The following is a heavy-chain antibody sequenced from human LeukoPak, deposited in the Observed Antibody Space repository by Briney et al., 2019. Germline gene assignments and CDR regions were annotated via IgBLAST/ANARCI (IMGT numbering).Heavy chain of an antibody. D-gene: IGHD3-9*01. CDR1: RGSFSGYS. V-gene: IGHV4-34*01. Sequence: SETLSLTCALHRGSFSGYSSSWIRQPPGKGLGWIGEINHSGSTNYNPSLKSRFTISVDTSKNQFSLKLSSVTAADTAVYYCARDSDTPTIDFWGQGTRITVSA. CDR2: INHSGST. CDR3: ARDSDTPTIDF. J-gene: IGHJ4*02.